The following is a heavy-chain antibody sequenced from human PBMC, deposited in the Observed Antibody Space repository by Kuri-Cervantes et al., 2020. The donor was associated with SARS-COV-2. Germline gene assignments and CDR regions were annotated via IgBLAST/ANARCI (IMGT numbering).Heavy chain of an antibody. CDR2: IYYNGST. CDR3: ARGGSGNYPNLLGY. CDR1: GGSISSSSYY. Sequence: SETLSLTCTVSGGSISSSSYYWGWIRQPPGKGLEWIGSIYYNGSTYYNPSLKSRVTISVDTSKNQFSLKLSSVTAADTAVYYCARGGSGNYPNLLGYWGQGTLVTVSS. J-gene: IGHJ4*02. V-gene: IGHV4-39*01. D-gene: IGHD4-11*01.